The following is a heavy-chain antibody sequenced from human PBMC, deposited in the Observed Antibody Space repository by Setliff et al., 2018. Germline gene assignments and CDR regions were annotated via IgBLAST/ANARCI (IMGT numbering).Heavy chain of an antibody. CDR3: ASSYYDSSGYYYVGY. CDR2: IYPGDSHT. J-gene: IGHJ4*02. CDR1: GYSFSNFW. Sequence: GESLKISCKGSGYSFSNFWIGWVRQMPGKGLEWMGIIYPGDSHTRYSPSFQGQVTMSADKSINTAYLQWSNLKASDTAIYYCASSYYDSSGYYYVGYWGQGTLVTVSS. V-gene: IGHV5-51*01. D-gene: IGHD3-22*01.